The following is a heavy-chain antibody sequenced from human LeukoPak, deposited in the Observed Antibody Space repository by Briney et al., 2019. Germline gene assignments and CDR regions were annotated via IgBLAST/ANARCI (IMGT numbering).Heavy chain of an antibody. V-gene: IGHV4-34*01. D-gene: IGHD6-6*01. J-gene: IGHJ5*02. Sequence: SETLSLTCAVYGGSFSGYHWSWIRQPPGKGLEWIGEINHSGSTNYDPSLKSRVTISVDTSKNQFSLKLSSVTAADTAVYYCARRYSSSSLPNNWFDPWGQGTLVTVSS. CDR2: INHSGST. CDR3: ARRYSSSSLPNNWFDP. CDR1: GGSFSGYH.